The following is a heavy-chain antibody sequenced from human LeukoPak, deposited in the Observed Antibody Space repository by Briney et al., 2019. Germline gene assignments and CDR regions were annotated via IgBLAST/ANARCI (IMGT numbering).Heavy chain of an antibody. CDR1: GYTFTGYY. CDR3: ARGEYQLLYVRYNWFDP. D-gene: IGHD2-2*02. Sequence: GASVKVSCKASGYTFTGYYMHWVRQAPGQGLEWMGIINPSGGSTSYAQKFQGRVTMTRDMSTSTVYMELSSLRSEDTAVYYCARGEYQLLYVRYNWFDPWGQGTLVTVSS. CDR2: INPSGGST. V-gene: IGHV1-46*01. J-gene: IGHJ5*02.